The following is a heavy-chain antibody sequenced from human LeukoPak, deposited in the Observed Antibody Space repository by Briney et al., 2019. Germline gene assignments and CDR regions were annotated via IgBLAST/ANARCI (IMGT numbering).Heavy chain of an antibody. CDR3: ARRGSSSWSYYYYGMDV. CDR1: GFTFSSYA. J-gene: IGHJ6*02. CDR2: ISYDGSNK. D-gene: IGHD6-13*01. V-gene: IGHV3-30-3*01. Sequence: GSLRLSCAASGFTFSSYAMHWVRQAPGKGLEWVAVISYDGSNKYYADSVKGRFTISRDNSKNTLYLQMNSLRAEDTAVYYCARRGSSSWSYYYYGMDVWGQGTTVTVSS.